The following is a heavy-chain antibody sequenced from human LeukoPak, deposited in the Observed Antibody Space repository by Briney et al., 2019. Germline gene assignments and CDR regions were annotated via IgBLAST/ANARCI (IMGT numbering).Heavy chain of an antibody. Sequence: AAVKVSCKAAGYTFISYNINRGRQATGQGLEWMGWMNPNSGNTGYAQKLQGRVTMTTDTSTSTAYMEVRSLRSDDTAVYYCARERGILPNDYWGQGTLVTVSS. D-gene: IGHD3-16*01. J-gene: IGHJ4*02. V-gene: IGHV1-8*01. CDR1: GYTFISYN. CDR3: ARERGILPNDY. CDR2: MNPNSGNT.